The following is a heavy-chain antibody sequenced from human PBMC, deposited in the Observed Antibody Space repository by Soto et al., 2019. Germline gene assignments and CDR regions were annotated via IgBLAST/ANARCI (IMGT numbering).Heavy chain of an antibody. CDR1: GYTFRRYA. CDR3: AKGGQELAEDN. J-gene: IGHJ4*02. CDR2: INVANGNA. V-gene: IGHV1-3*01. D-gene: IGHD1-1*01. Sequence: QVQLVQSGAEVKKPGASVRVSCKTSGYTFRRYAMHWVRQAPGQTLEWMGWINVANGNAKCAQHFEDRLTITRDTSTTTVYLELTRLTSAETAIYFCAKGGQELAEDNWGQGTMVTVSS.